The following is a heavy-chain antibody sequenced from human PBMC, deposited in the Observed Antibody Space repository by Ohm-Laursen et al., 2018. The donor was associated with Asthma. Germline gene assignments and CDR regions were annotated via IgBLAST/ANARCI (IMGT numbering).Heavy chain of an antibody. Sequence: GTLSLTCVVYGGSFSGYYWSWIRQPPGKGLEWIGEINHSGSTNYNPSLKSRVTISVDTSKNQFSLNLSFVTAADTAMYYCARGPMHDYYFDTWGQGTLVTVSS. V-gene: IGHV4-34*01. CDR2: INHSGST. CDR1: GGSFSGYY. J-gene: IGHJ4*02. D-gene: IGHD1-1*01. CDR3: ARGPMHDYYFDT.